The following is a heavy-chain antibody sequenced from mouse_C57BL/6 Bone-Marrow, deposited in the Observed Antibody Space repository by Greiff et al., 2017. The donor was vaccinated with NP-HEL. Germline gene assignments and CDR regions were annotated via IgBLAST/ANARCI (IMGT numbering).Heavy chain of an antibody. V-gene: IGHV1-5*01. J-gene: IGHJ1*03. CDR3: TSTTVVDWYFDV. D-gene: IGHD1-1*01. CDR2: IYPGNSDT. CDR1: GYTFTSYW. Sequence: DVQLQESGTVLARPGASVKMSCKTSGYTFTSYWMHWVKQRPGQGLEWIGAIYPGNSDTSYNQKFKGKAKLTAVTSASTAYMELSSLTNEDSAVYYCTSTTVVDWYFDVWGTGTTVTVSS.